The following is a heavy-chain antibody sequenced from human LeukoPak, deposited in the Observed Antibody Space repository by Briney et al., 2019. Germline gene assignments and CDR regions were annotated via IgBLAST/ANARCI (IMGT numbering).Heavy chain of an antibody. J-gene: IGHJ4*02. D-gene: IGHD6-19*01. V-gene: IGHV3-53*01. CDR2: IYSGGST. Sequence: GGSLRLSCAASGFTVSSNYMSWVRQAPGKGLEWVSVIYSGGSTYYADSVKGRFTISRDNAKNTLYLQMNSLRDEDTAVYYCARDSRSSGLTVDYWGQGALVTVSS. CDR1: GFTVSSNY. CDR3: ARDSRSSGLTVDY.